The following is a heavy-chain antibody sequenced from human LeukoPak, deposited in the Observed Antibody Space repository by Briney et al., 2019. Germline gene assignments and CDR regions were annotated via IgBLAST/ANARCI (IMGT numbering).Heavy chain of an antibody. D-gene: IGHD3-9*01. Sequence: STTSDYMHYADSVKGRFTISRDNAKNSLYLQMNSLRAEDTAVYYCARDPRYFDWLLKFDYWGQGTLVTVSS. J-gene: IGHJ4*02. CDR3: ARDPRYFDWLLKFDY. V-gene: IGHV3-21*01. CDR2: STTSDYM.